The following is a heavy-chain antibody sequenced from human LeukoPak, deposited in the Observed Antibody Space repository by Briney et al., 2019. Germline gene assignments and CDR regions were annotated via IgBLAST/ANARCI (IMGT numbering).Heavy chain of an antibody. D-gene: IGHD3-22*01. J-gene: IGHJ6*02. CDR1: GFTVSSNY. CDR3: ARDRWNYYDSSGYYSNYYYYGMDV. CDR2: IYSGGST. V-gene: IGHV3-66*01. Sequence: GGSLRLSCAASGFTVSSNYMSWVRQAPGKGLEWVSVIYSGGSTYYADSVKVRFTISRDNSKNTLYLQMNSLRAEDTAVYYCARDRWNYYDSSGYYSNYYYYGMDVWGQGTTVTVSS.